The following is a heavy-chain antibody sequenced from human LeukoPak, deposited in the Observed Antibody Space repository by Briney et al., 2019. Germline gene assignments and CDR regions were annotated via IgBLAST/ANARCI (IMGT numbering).Heavy chain of an antibody. Sequence: GVSLRLSCAASGFTVSSSYMSWVPQAPGKGREWVSIISSAGTTYYADSVKGRFTISRDNSKTTVYLQVNSLRDEDTAVYYCARDLEAANTYYFDYWGQGTMVTVSS. CDR1: GFTVSSSY. CDR2: ISSAGTT. J-gene: IGHJ4*02. V-gene: IGHV3-66*01. CDR3: ARDLEAANTYYFDY. D-gene: IGHD6-13*01.